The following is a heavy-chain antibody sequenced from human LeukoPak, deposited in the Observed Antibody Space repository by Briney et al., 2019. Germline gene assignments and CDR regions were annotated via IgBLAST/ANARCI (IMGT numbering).Heavy chain of an antibody. V-gene: IGHV3-23*01. Sequence: GGSLRLSCAASGFTLSSYAMGWVRQAPGKGLEWVSAITASGGNTYYADSVKGRFTISRDNSKNTLYLQVNSLRAEDTAVYYCAKGNGYSCGRYYFDYWGQGTLVTVSS. CDR2: ITASGGNT. CDR3: AKGNGYSCGRYYFDY. D-gene: IGHD5-18*01. CDR1: GFTLSSYA. J-gene: IGHJ4*02.